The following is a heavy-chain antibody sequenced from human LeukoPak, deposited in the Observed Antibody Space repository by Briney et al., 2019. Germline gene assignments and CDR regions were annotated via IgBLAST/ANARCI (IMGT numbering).Heavy chain of an antibody. V-gene: IGHV3-11*06. CDR2: ISGSSSFI. CDR3: ARDGLQAYYDSSGFLDY. Sequence: GGSLRLSCAASGFTFSDYYMSWIRQAPGKGLEWVSSISGSSSFISYADSVKGRFTISRDNAKNSLYLQMDSLRAEDTAVYYCARDGLQAYYDSSGFLDYWGQGTLVTVSS. J-gene: IGHJ4*02. D-gene: IGHD3-22*01. CDR1: GFTFSDYY.